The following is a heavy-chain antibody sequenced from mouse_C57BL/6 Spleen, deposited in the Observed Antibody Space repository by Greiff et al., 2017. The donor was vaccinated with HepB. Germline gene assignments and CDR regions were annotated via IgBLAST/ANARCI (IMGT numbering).Heavy chain of an antibody. D-gene: IGHD1-2*01. CDR1: GYTFTDYE. V-gene: IGHV1-15*01. J-gene: IGHJ4*01. CDR2: IDPETGGT. CDR3: THYDGYAMDY. Sequence: QVHVKQSGAELVRPGASVTLSCKASGYTFTDYEMHWVKQTPVHGLEWIGAIDPETGGTAYNQKFKGKAILTADKSSSTAYMELRSLTSEDSAVYYCTHYDGYAMDYWGQGTSVTVSS.